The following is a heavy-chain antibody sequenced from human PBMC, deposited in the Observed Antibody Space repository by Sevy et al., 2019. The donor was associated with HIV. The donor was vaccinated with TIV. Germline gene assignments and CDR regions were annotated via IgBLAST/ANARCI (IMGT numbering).Heavy chain of an antibody. D-gene: IGHD6-19*01. CDR3: ARDRYSSGLYYFDY. J-gene: IGHJ4*01. V-gene: IGHV3-7*01. Sequence: GESLKISCAASGFTFSSYWMNWVRQAPGKGLEWVANIKQDGSEKYYVDSVKGRFTISRDNAKNSLYLQMNSLRAEDTAVYYCARDRYSSGLYYFDYWGHGTLVTVSS. CDR2: IKQDGSEK. CDR1: GFTFSSYW.